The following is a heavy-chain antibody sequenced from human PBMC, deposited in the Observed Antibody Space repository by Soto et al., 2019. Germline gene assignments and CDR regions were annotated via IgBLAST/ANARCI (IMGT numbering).Heavy chain of an antibody. CDR1: GVTFKDYG. Sequence: GGSLRLSCGAPGVTFKDYGMHWVRQAPGKGLEWVAVISYDGKQTYYADSVKGRLTISKDKSKRTLFLQMNSLRVDDTAVYYCARDGWGSNWYFDLWGRGTLVTV. D-gene: IGHD3-16*01. V-gene: IGHV3-30*03. CDR2: ISYDGKQT. CDR3: ARDGWGSNWYFDL. J-gene: IGHJ2*01.